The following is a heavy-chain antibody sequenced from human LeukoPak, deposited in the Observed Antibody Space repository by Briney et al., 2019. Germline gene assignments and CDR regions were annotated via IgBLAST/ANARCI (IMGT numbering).Heavy chain of an antibody. Sequence: GGSLRLSCAASGFTFGSYAMHWVRQAPGKGLEYVSAISSNGGSTYYANSVKGRFTISRDNSKNTLYLQMGSLRAEDMAVYYCARAVRTKDQYYDYVWGGYMYFDYWGQGTLVTVSS. CDR3: ARAVRTKDQYYDYVWGGYMYFDY. CDR2: ISSNGGST. V-gene: IGHV3-64*01. J-gene: IGHJ4*02. D-gene: IGHD3-16*01. CDR1: GFTFGSYA.